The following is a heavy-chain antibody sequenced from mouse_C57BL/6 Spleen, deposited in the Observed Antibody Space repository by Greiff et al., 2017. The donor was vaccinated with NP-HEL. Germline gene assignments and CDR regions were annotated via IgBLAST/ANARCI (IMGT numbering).Heavy chain of an antibody. CDR3: ARLSSSYTYYAMDY. Sequence: EVKLQESGPELVKPGASVKISCKASGYSFTDYNMNWVKQSNGKSLEWIGVINPNYGTTSYNQKFKGKATLTVDQSSSTAYMQLNSLTSEDSAVYYCARLSSSYTYYAMDYWGQGTSVTVSS. CDR1: GYSFTDYN. D-gene: IGHD1-1*01. J-gene: IGHJ4*01. CDR2: INPNYGTT. V-gene: IGHV1-39*01.